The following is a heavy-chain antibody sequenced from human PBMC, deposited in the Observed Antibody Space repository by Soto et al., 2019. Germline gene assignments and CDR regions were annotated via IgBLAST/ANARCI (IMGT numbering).Heavy chain of an antibody. D-gene: IGHD4-17*01. CDR2: FYHGGSS. Sequence: PSETLSLTCAVSGYAISSGYYWGWIRQPPGKGLEWIGSFYHGGSSYFNPSLKSRVTMSVDTSKNQFSLKLSSVTAADTAVYFCARALMVTTRSENSYYFDHWGQGTLVTVSS. V-gene: IGHV4-38-2*01. CDR1: GYAISSGYY. J-gene: IGHJ4*01. CDR3: ARALMVTTRSENSYYFDH.